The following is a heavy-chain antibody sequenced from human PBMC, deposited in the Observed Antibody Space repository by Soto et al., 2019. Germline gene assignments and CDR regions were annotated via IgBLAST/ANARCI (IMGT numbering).Heavy chain of an antibody. Sequence: GGSLRLSCAASGFPFSTYAMGWVRQAPGKGLEWVSSISGSGGNTYYADSVKGRFTISRDNSKNTLFLQMDSLRAEDTAIYYCAKVFMHWGLVDPFDYWGQGTPVTVSS. D-gene: IGHD2-21*01. V-gene: IGHV3-23*01. CDR1: GFPFSTYA. J-gene: IGHJ4*02. CDR3: AKVFMHWGLVDPFDY. CDR2: ISGSGGNT.